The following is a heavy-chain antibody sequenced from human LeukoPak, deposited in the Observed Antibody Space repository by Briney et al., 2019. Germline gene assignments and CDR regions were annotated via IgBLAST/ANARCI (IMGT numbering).Heavy chain of an antibody. Sequence: GRSLRLSCAASGFTFNSYGMHWVRQVPGKGLEWVAIISYDGTNKYYADSVKGRFTISRDNSKNTLYLQMNSLRAEDTAVYYCAKDRHPDSGSSSWYEVGYWGQGTLVTVSS. CDR1: GFTFNSYG. CDR2: ISYDGTNK. V-gene: IGHV3-30*18. J-gene: IGHJ4*02. CDR3: AKDRHPDSGSSSWYEVGY. D-gene: IGHD6-13*01.